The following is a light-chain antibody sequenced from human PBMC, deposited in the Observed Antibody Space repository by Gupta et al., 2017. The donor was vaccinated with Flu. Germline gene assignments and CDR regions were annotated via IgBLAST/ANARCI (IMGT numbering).Light chain of an antibody. J-gene: IGKJ2*01. V-gene: IGKV1-5*03. Sequence: STLSASVGDRVTITGRASQSISSWLAWYQQKPGKAPKVLIYKASSLESGVPSRFSGSGSGTEFTLTISSLQPDDFATYYCQQYDSYPYAFGQGTKVEIK. CDR1: QSISSW. CDR2: KAS. CDR3: QQYDSYPYA.